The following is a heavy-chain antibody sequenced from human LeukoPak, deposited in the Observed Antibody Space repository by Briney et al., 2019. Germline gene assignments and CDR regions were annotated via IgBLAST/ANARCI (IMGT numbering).Heavy chain of an antibody. J-gene: IGHJ6*02. V-gene: IGHV3-30*03. D-gene: IGHD6-13*01. Sequence: GRSLRLSCAASGFTFSSYGMHWVRQAPGKGLEWVAVISYDGSNEYYADSVKGRFTISRDNSKNTLYLQMSSLRAEDTAVYYCARDLIAAAELYYYYGMDVWGQGTTVTVSS. CDR3: ARDLIAAAELYYYYGMDV. CDR1: GFTFSSYG. CDR2: ISYDGSNE.